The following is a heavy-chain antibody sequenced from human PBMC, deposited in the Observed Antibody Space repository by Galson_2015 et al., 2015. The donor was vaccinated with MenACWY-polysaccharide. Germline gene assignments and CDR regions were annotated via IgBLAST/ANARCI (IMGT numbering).Heavy chain of an antibody. CDR1: GFAFSGYS. D-gene: IGHD1-1*01. CDR2: ISASSSAI. CDR3: ALYNWNDKGGALDI. Sequence: SLRLSCAASGFAFSGYSLNWVRQTPGKGLEWVSYISASSSAIYYADSVKSRFTISRDNAKKSLYLQMNSLRDEDTAVYYCALYNWNDKGGALDIWGRGTMVTVSS. V-gene: IGHV3-48*02. J-gene: IGHJ3*02.